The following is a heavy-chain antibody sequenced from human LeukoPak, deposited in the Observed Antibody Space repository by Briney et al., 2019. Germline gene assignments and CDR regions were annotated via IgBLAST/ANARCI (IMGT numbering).Heavy chain of an antibody. CDR1: GFTFSSYA. Sequence: GGSLRLSCAASGFTFSSYAMSWVRQAPGKGLEWVSAISGSGGSTYYADSVKGRFTISRDNSKNTLYLQMNSLRAEDTAVYYCAKMDIVVVVAVGYFDYWGQGTLVTVSS. D-gene: IGHD2-15*01. CDR2: ISGSGGST. J-gene: IGHJ4*02. V-gene: IGHV3-23*01. CDR3: AKMDIVVVVAVGYFDY.